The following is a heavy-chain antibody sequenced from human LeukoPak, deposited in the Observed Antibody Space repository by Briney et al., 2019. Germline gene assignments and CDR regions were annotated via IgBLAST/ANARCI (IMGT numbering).Heavy chain of an antibody. V-gene: IGHV3-23*01. Sequence: PGGSLRLSCAASGFTFSSYAMSWVRQALGKGLEWVSAISGSGGSTYYADSVKGRFTISRDNSKNTLYLQMNSLRAEDTAVYYCAKSTGEGYKGFFDYWGQGTLVTVSS. D-gene: IGHD5-24*01. CDR1: GFTFSSYA. J-gene: IGHJ4*02. CDR3: AKSTGEGYKGFFDY. CDR2: ISGSGGST.